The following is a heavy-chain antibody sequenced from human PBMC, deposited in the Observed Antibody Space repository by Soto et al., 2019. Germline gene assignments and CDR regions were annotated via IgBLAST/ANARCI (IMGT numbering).Heavy chain of an antibody. D-gene: IGHD6-6*01. CDR2: IIPIFGTA. CDR1: GGTFSSYA. CDR3: ARDQSIAARPNYYFDY. V-gene: IGHV1-69*13. Sequence: ASVKVSCKASGGTFSSYAISWVRQAPGQGLEWMGGIIPIFGTANYAQKFQGRVTITADESTSTAYMELSSLRSEDTAVYYCARDQSIAARPNYYFDYWGQGTLVTVSS. J-gene: IGHJ4*02.